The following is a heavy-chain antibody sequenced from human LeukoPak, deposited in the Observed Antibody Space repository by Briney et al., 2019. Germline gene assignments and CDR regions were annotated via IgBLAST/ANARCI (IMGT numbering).Heavy chain of an antibody. V-gene: IGHV1-3*01. CDR3: ARDLGVPELQNYYYYGMDV. J-gene: IGHJ6*04. Sequence: ASVKVSCKASGYTFTSYAMHWVRQAPGQRLEWMGWINAGNGNTKYSQKFQGRVTITRDTSASTAYMELSSLRSEDTAVYDCARDLGVPELQNYYYYGMDVWGKGTTVTVSS. CDR2: INAGNGNT. D-gene: IGHD4-23*01. CDR1: GYTFTSYA.